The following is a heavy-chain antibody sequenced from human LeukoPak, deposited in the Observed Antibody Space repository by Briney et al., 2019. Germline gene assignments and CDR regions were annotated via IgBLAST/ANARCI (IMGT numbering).Heavy chain of an antibody. CDR3: TTLVGAPTY. D-gene: IGHD1-26*01. J-gene: IGHJ4*02. CDR1: GFTFSNAW. Sequence: PGGSLRLSCAVSGFTFSNAWMSWVRQAPGKGPEWVGRIKSKTDGETTDYAAAVKSRFSLSRDDSKNMVYLQMTSLKTDDTAVYYCTTLVGAPTYWGQGTPVTVSS. CDR2: IKSKTDGETT. V-gene: IGHV3-15*01.